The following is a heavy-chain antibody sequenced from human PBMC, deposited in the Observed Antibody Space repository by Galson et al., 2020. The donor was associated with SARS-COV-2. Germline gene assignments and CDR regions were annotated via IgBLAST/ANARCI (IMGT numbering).Heavy chain of an antibody. CDR3: ARAQCSGRTCFASAFYGMDF. D-gene: IGHD2-8*02. CDR2: IYSTGTT. Sequence: GGSLRLSCAASGFTISRTYITWVRQAPGKGLEWVSSIYSTGTTYYAESVQGRFTISRDNSANMVYIQLNSLRAEDTAVYYCARAQCSGRTCFASAFYGMDFWGQGTTVTVFS. CDR1: GFTISRTY. J-gene: IGHJ6*02. V-gene: IGHV3-66*01.